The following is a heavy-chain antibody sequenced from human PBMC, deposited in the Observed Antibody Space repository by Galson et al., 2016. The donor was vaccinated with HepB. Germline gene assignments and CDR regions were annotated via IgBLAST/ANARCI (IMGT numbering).Heavy chain of an antibody. CDR2: TQYRSKWES. V-gene: IGHV6-1*01. J-gene: IGHJ6*02. CDR3: VKGPPAYHYYGMDV. CDR1: GDSVSSSTAA. Sequence: CAISGDSVSSSTAAWHWIRQSPSRGLEWLARTQYRSKWESHYAHSVRSRVTVIPDTSKNLLTLQVNPVSPEDTAVYYFVKGPPAYHYYGMDVWGQGTTVTVSS.